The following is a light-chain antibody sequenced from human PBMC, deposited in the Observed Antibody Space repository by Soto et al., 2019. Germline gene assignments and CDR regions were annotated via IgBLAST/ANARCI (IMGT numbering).Light chain of an antibody. J-gene: IGKJ3*01. Sequence: EIVLTQSPGTLSLSPGERATLSCRASQSVSAQLAWYQQKPGQAPRLLIYGASSRAIGIPDRFRGSGSGTDVTLTISRLEPEDFVVYYCQQYGSLPFTFGPGTTVDIK. V-gene: IGKV3-20*01. CDR2: GAS. CDR1: QSVSAQ. CDR3: QQYGSLPFT.